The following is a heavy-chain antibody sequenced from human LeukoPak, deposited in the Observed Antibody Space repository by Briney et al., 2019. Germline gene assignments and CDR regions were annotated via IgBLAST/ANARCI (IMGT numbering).Heavy chain of an antibody. D-gene: IGHD1-26*01. V-gene: IGHV1-69*05. Sequence: GASVRVSGKASGATVSSYAISWVRRAPGQGLEWRGGIIPIFGTANYAQKFQGRVTVTTDESTSTAYMELSSLRSEDTAVYYCARGRRVGATTRYSFDYWGQGTLVTVSS. J-gene: IGHJ4*02. CDR3: ARGRRVGATTRYSFDY. CDR1: GATVSSYA. CDR2: IIPIFGTA.